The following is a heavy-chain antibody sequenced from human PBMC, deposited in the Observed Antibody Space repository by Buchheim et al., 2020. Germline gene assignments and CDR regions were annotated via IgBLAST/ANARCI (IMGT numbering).Heavy chain of an antibody. V-gene: IGHV1-8*01. D-gene: IGHD5-18*01. CDR2: MNPNSGNT. J-gene: IGHJ6*02. Sequence: QVQLVQSGAEVKKPGASVKVSCKASGYTFTSYDINWVRQAARQGLEWMGWMNPNSGNTGYAQKFQGRVTMTRNTSISTAYMELSSLRSEDTAVYYCARWIQLWPPLYYYYYGMDVWGQGTT. CDR3: ARWIQLWPPLYYYYYGMDV. CDR1: GYTFTSYD.